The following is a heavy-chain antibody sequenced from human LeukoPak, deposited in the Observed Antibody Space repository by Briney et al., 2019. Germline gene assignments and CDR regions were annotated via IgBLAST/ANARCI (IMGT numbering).Heavy chain of an antibody. CDR1: GYTFTSNY. V-gene: IGHV1-46*01. J-gene: IGHJ4*02. CDR3: ARDQEGFDY. Sequence: ASVKVSCEASGYTFTSNYIHWVRQAHGQGLEWMGMIYPRDGSTSYAQKFQGRVTVTRDTSTSTVHMELSGLRSEDTAVYYCARDQEGFDYWGQGTLVTVSS. CDR2: IYPRDGST.